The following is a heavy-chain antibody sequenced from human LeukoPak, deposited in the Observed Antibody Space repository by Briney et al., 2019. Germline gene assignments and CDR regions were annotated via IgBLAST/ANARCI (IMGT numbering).Heavy chain of an antibody. CDR1: GGSISSYY. CDR2: IYYSGST. J-gene: IGHJ4*02. CDR3: ARLNHIGKYYFDY. D-gene: IGHD3-10*01. Sequence: SETLSLACTVSGGSISSYYWSWIRQPPGKGLEWIGYIYYSGSTNYNPSLKSRVTLSVDTSKNQFSLKLSSVTAADTAVYFCARLNHIGKYYFDYWGQGNLVTVSS. V-gene: IGHV4-59*08.